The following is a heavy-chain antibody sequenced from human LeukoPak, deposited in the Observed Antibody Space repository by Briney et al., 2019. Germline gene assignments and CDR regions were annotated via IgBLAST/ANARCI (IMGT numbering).Heavy chain of an antibody. CDR2: ISGSGGST. D-gene: IGHD2-2*01. V-gene: IGHV3-23*01. CDR3: AKSDCSSTSCSYYYYYGMDV. Sequence: AGGSPRLSCAASGFTFSSYAMSWVRQAPGKGLEWVSAISGSGGSTYYADSVKGRFTISRDNSKNTLYLQMNSLRAEGTAVYYCAKSDCSSTSCSYYYYYGMDVWGKGTTVTVSS. J-gene: IGHJ6*04. CDR1: GFTFSSYA.